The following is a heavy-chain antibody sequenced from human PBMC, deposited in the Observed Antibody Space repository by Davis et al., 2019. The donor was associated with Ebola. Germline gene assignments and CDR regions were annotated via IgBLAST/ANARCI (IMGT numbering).Heavy chain of an antibody. CDR1: GFMFSSYV. V-gene: IGHV3-23*01. CDR2: IGGSGYNV. CDR3: ATTQWLREFDN. D-gene: IGHD6-19*01. J-gene: IGHJ4*02. Sequence: GESLKISCVGSGFMFSSYVMGWVRQAPGRGLEWVSRIGGSGYNVDYGDSVRGRFIISRDKSNNTLYLEMNSLRVDDTAVYYCATTQWLREFDNWGQGTLVTVSS.